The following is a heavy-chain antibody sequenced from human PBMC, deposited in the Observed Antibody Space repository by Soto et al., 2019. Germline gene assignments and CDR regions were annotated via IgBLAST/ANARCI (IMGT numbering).Heavy chain of an antibody. J-gene: IGHJ3*01. V-gene: IGHV1-8*01. Sequence: QVQLVQSGAEVKKPGASVKVSCKASGYIFTSHDINWVRHVPGQGFEWMGWMSPFSGNTGSAQKFQGRVSLIRNTSRNTSYMELSRLTSDDTAVYYCARGLCTGGTCYGMTVDFWGQGTTVNVSS. CDR1: GYIFTSHD. CDR3: ARGLCTGGTCYGMTVDF. D-gene: IGHD2-8*02. CDR2: MSPFSGNT.